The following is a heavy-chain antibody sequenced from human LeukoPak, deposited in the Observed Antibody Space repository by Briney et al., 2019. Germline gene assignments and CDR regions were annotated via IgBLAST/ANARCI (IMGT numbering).Heavy chain of an antibody. J-gene: IGHJ4*02. Sequence: GGSLRLSCAASGFSFSTFAMSWVRQAPGKGLEWVSTISGSGGSTWYADSVKGRFTISRDNSKKEMYLQMNSLRAEDTAIYYCAKSNYYDSSGYFYDLDYWGQGTLVTVSS. CDR3: AKSNYYDSSGYFYDLDY. CDR2: ISGSGGST. V-gene: IGHV3-23*01. CDR1: GFSFSTFA. D-gene: IGHD3-22*01.